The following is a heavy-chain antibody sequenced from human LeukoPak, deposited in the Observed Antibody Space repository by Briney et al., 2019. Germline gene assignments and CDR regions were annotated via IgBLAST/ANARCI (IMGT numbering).Heavy chain of an antibody. CDR3: AKERGYYDNSGYLI. J-gene: IGHJ4*02. D-gene: IGHD3-22*01. V-gene: IGHV3-30*02. CDR1: GVVFSAYG. CDR2: IGPDGGDE. Sequence: PGGSLRLSCVAAGVVFSAYGMHWVRQTPGKGQEWVTFIGPDGGDEYYTDSVRGRFTISRDNSRNTVHLQMNNLRPDDTAMYYCAKERGYYDNSGYLIWGQGTLVTVSS.